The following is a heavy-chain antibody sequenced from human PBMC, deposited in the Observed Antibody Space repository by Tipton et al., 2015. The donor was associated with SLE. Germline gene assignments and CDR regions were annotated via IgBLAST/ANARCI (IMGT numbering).Heavy chain of an antibody. V-gene: IGHV3-48*02. J-gene: IGHJ3*02. CDR1: GFTFSSYS. CDR3: ARAMTTGRGAFDI. Sequence: SLRLSCAASGFTFSSYSMNWVRQAPGKGLEWVSYISSSSSTIYYADSVKGRFTISRDNANNSLYLQMNSLRDEDTAVYYCARAMTTGRGAFDIWGQGTMVTVSS. CDR2: ISSSSSTI. D-gene: IGHD4-17*01.